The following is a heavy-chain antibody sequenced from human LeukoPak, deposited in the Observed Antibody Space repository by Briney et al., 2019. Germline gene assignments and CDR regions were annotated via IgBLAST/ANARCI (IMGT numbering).Heavy chain of an antibody. D-gene: IGHD4-17*01. Sequence: GGSLRLSCAASGFTFSSYAMSWVRQAPGKGLEWVSSISSSATYIYYADSVRGRFTISRDDAKNSLFLHMNSLRAEDTAVYYCATWDDYGDYVDFEYWGQGTLVTVSS. V-gene: IGHV3-21*01. CDR2: ISSSATYI. CDR3: ATWDDYGDYVDFEY. J-gene: IGHJ4*02. CDR1: GFTFSSYA.